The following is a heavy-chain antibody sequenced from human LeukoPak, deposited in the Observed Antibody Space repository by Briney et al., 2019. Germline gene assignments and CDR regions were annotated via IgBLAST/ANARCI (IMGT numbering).Heavy chain of an antibody. CDR3: TRVGQGIAVAGESYYYYGMDV. D-gene: IGHD6-19*01. CDR1: GFTFGDYA. CDR2: IRSKAYGGTT. Sequence: GGSLRLSCTASGFTFGDYAMSWFRQAPGKGLEWVGFIRSKAYGGTTEYAASVKGRFTISRDDSKSIAYLQMNSLKTEDTAVYYCTRVGQGIAVAGESYYYYGMDVWGQGTTVTVSS. J-gene: IGHJ6*02. V-gene: IGHV3-49*03.